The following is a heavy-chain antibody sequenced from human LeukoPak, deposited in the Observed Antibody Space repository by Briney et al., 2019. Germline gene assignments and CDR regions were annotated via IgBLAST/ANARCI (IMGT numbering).Heavy chain of an antibody. CDR2: ICGGRNYI. J-gene: IGHJ4*02. V-gene: IGHV3-21*06. Sequence: GGSLRLSCAASGFIFSIYSMNWVRQAPGKGLEWVSYICGGRNYIYYADSVKGRFTISRDEATNSLFLQVNSLSAEDRAVYCCVGGKYSSGPVSFEDWGEGTLVSVSS. D-gene: IGHD6-19*01. CDR3: VGGKYSSGPVSFED. CDR1: GFIFSIYS.